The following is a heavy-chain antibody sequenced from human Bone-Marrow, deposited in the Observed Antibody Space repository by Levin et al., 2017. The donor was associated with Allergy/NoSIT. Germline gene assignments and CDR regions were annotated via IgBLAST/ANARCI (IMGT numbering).Heavy chain of an antibody. J-gene: IGHJ3*02. D-gene: IGHD2-15*01. V-gene: IGHV3-74*01. CDR1: GFTFSSYW. CDR2: INSDGSST. CDR3: ARDIVVVVAARTCGTGFAFDI. Sequence: LSLTCAASGFTFSSYWMHWVRQAPGKGLVWVSRINSDGSSTSYADSVKGRFTISRDNAKNTLYLQMNSLRAEDTAVYYCARDIVVVVAARTCGTGFAFDIWGQGTMVTVSS.